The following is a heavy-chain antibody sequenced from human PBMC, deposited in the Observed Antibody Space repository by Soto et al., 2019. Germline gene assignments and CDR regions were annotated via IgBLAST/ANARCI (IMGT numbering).Heavy chain of an antibody. CDR3: ALDDRGYSYGWWN. J-gene: IGHJ4*02. Sequence: EVQLVESGGGLVKPGGSLRLSCAASGFTFSSYSMNWVRQAPGKGLEWVSSISSSSSYIYYADSVKGRFTISRDNAKNSLYLQMNSLRAEDTAVYYCALDDRGYSYGWWNWGQGTLVTVSS. CDR1: GFTFSSYS. V-gene: IGHV3-21*01. CDR2: ISSSSSYI. D-gene: IGHD5-18*01.